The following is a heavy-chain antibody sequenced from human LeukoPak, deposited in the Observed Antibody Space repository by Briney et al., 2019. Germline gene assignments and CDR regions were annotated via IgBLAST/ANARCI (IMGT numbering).Heavy chain of an antibody. CDR2: ISSSGRTT. J-gene: IGHJ4*02. CDR1: GFTFSTYD. D-gene: IGHD2-15*01. V-gene: IGHV3-48*03. Sequence: QPGGSLRLSCAASGFTFSTYDMDAVRQAPGKGLERVSYISSSGRTTYYADPVKGRFTISRDNAKNSLYLQMNSLRAEDTAVYYCARGGYGSSWGQGTLVTVSS. CDR3: ARGGYGSS.